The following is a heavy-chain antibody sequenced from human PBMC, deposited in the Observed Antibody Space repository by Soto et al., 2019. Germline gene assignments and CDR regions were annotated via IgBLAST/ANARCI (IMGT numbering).Heavy chain of an antibody. CDR3: AKRRTYSSGWYEFDY. Sequence: GGSLRLSCAASGFTFSSYAMSWVRQAPGKGLEWVSAISAGGGSTYYADSVKGRFTISRDNSKNTLYLQMNSLRAEDTAVYFCAKRRTYSSGWYEFDYWGQGTLVTVS. J-gene: IGHJ4*02. CDR1: GFTFSSYA. D-gene: IGHD6-19*01. V-gene: IGHV3-23*01. CDR2: ISAGGGST.